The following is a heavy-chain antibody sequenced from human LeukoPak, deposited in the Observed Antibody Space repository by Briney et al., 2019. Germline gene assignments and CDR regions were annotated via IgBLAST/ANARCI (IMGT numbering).Heavy chain of an antibody. D-gene: IGHD3-22*01. J-gene: IGHJ4*02. CDR2: ISGSSTYI. Sequence: PGGSLRLSCAASGFTFSTYSMDWVRLAPGKGLEWVSSISGSSTYIYYVDAVKGRFTISRDNAKNSLFLQMNSLRAEDTAVYYCASRPYDNSGYYYVWGQGTLVSVSS. V-gene: IGHV3-21*01. CDR3: ASRPYDNSGYYYV. CDR1: GFTFSTYS.